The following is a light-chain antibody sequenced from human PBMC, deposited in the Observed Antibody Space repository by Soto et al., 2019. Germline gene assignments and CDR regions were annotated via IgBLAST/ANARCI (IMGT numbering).Light chain of an antibody. CDR3: QQYGSSLYT. J-gene: IGKJ2*01. CDR1: QSVSSSY. V-gene: IGKV3-20*01. Sequence: EIVLTQSPGTLSLSPGERATLSCRASQSVSSSYLAWYQQKPGQAPRLLIYGASSSATGIPDRFSGSGSGTDFTLTISRLEPEAFAVYYCQQYGSSLYTFGQGTKLEIK. CDR2: GAS.